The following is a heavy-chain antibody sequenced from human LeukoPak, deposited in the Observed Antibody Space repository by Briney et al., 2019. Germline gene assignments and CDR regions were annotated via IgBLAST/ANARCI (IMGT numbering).Heavy chain of an antibody. CDR3: ASGGYSYGFDY. D-gene: IGHD5-18*01. CDR1: GYTFTCYY. CDR2: INPSGGST. Sequence: ASVKVSCKASGYTFTCYYMHWVRQAPGQGLEWMGIINPSGGSTSYAQKFQGRVTMTRDTSTSTVYMELSSLRSEDTAVYYCASGGYSYGFDYWGQGTLVTVSS. V-gene: IGHV1-46*01. J-gene: IGHJ4*02.